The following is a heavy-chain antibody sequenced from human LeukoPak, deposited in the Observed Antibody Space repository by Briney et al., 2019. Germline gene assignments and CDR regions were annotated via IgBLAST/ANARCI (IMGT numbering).Heavy chain of an antibody. CDR3: ARELAARLTRARPFDY. CDR1: GFTFSSYA. CDR2: ISYDGSDK. V-gene: IGHV3-30-3*01. D-gene: IGHD6-6*01. Sequence: GGSLRLSCAASGFTFSSYAMHWVRQAPGKGLEWVAVISYDGSDKYYADSVKGRFTISRDNSKNTLYLQMNSLRAEDTAVYYCARELAARLTRARPFDYWGQGTLVTVSS. J-gene: IGHJ4*02.